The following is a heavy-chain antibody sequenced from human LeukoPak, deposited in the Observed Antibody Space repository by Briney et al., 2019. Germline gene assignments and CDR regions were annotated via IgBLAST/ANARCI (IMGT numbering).Heavy chain of an antibody. CDR1: GRSISSDTYY. Sequence: TLSLTCTFSGRSISSDTYYWSWLRQYPGKGLEWIGYIHYSGSSYYSPSLKSRVTISVDTSKNQFSLKLSSVTASDTAVYYCARGCGGYNYGYFDYWGQGTLVTVSS. CDR2: IHYSGSS. D-gene: IGHD5-18*01. CDR3: ARGCGGYNYGYFDY. J-gene: IGHJ4*02. V-gene: IGHV4-31*03.